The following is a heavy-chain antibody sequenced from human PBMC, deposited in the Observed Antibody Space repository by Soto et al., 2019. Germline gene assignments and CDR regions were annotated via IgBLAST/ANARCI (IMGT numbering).Heavy chain of an antibody. D-gene: IGHD2-21*01. J-gene: IGHJ5*02. CDR2: IFYSGST. CDR3: ARQPTTGDTDLWFDP. V-gene: IGHV4-39*01. CDR1: GGSISTSRSY. Sequence: QLQLLESGPGLVKASETLSLTCSVSGGSISTSRSYWAWIRQPPGKGLEWLANIFYSGSTFYNPSLASRVSVSVDTSKNEFSLKLRSVTAAETAVYCCARQPTTGDTDLWFDPWGQGTLVTVSS.